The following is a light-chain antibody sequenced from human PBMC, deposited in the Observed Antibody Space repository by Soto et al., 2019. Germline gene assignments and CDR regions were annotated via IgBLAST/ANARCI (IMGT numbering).Light chain of an antibody. V-gene: IGKV3-20*01. CDR2: AAS. CDR1: QTVSGSY. Sequence: EIVLTQSAGTLSLSPGERATLSCRASQTVSGSYLAWFQQKPGQAPRLLIYAASTRAAGVPDRFSGSGSGTAFSPTTNSGGPKALAVYYFRHWGPPPGPFGQGTRGKIK. J-gene: IGKJ1*01. CDR3: RHWGPPPGP.